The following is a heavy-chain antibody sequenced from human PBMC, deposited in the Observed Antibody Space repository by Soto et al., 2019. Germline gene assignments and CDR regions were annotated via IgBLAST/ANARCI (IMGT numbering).Heavy chain of an antibody. J-gene: IGHJ6*03. Sequence: EVQLVESGGGLVQPGGSLRLSCAASGFTVSSNYMSWVRQAPGKGLEWVSVIYSGGSTYYADPVKGRVTISRDNSKNTLYLQMNSLRAEDTAVYYCARDRLSGPYYYYYMDVWGKGTTVTVSS. V-gene: IGHV3-66*01. CDR1: GFTVSSNY. CDR3: ARDRLSGPYYYYYMDV. CDR2: IYSGGST. D-gene: IGHD6-25*01.